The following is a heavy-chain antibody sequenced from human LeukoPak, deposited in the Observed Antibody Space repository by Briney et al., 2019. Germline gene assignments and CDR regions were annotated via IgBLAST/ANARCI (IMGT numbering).Heavy chain of an antibody. CDR1: GFTFSSYS. D-gene: IGHD2-2*02. V-gene: IGHV3-21*01. J-gene: IGHJ6*03. Sequence: GGSLRLSCAASGFTFSSYSMNWVRQAPGKGLEWVSSISSSSSYIYYADSVKGRFTISRDNAKNSLYLQMNSLRAEDTAVYYCARAGYCSSTSCYSLIGYGYYMDVWGKGTTVTVSS. CDR2: ISSSSSYI. CDR3: ARAGYCSSTSCYSLIGYGYYMDV.